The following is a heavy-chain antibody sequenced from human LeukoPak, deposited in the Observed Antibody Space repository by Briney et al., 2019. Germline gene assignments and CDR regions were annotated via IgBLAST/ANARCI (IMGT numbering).Heavy chain of an antibody. CDR1: GFTVSSNY. V-gene: IGHV3-66*02. CDR3: AIDYRVATGVSDY. D-gene: IGHD1-14*01. CDR2: IYSDGST. Sequence: GGSLRLACAASGFTVSSNYMSSVRRHPGKGMEWVTVIYSDGSTYYADFVKGQFTISRDNSKTPLYFQLNSLEAKDRVCDYLAIDYRVATGVSDYWGQGTLGTVSS. J-gene: IGHJ4*02.